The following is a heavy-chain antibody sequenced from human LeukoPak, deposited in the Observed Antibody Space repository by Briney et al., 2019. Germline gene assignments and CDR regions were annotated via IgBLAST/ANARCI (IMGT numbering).Heavy chain of an antibody. J-gene: IGHJ4*02. CDR3: TRGTGSYYSLGY. CDR2: INSDGSST. D-gene: IGHD3-10*01. Sequence: GGSLRLSCAVSGFTFSSYWMHWVRQAPGKGLVWVSRINSDGSSTIYADSVQGRFTISRDNAKNTLYLQMNSLRAEDTAVYFCTRGTGSYYSLGYWGRGTLVTVSS. CDR1: GFTFSSYW. V-gene: IGHV3-74*01.